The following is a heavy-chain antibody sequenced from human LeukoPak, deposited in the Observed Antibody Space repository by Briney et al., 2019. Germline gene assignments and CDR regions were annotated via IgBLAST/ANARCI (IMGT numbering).Heavy chain of an antibody. CDR1: GFTFSSYS. V-gene: IGHV3-21*01. D-gene: IGHD1-1*01. CDR3: ARDANWNDGGGFDY. Sequence: GGSLRLSRAASGFTFSSYSMNWVRQAPGKGLEWVSSISSSSSYIYYADSVRGRFTISRDNAKNSLYLQVNSLRAEDTAVYYCARDANWNDGGGFDYWGQGTLVTVSS. CDR2: ISSSSSYI. J-gene: IGHJ4*02.